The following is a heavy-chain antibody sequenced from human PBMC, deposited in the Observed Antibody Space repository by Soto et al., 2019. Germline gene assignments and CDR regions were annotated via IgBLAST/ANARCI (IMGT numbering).Heavy chain of an antibody. CDR1: GGSISSSNW. CDR2: IYHSGST. D-gene: IGHD3-22*01. J-gene: IGHJ3*02. Sequence: QVQLQESGPGLVKPSGTLSLTCAVSGGSISSSNWWSWVRQPPGKGLEWIGEIYHSGSTNYNPSLKSRVTISVDKSKNQFSLKLSSVTAADTAVYYCARVGYYYDSSGYYYGAFDIWGQGTMVTVSS. V-gene: IGHV4-4*02. CDR3: ARVGYYYDSSGYYYGAFDI.